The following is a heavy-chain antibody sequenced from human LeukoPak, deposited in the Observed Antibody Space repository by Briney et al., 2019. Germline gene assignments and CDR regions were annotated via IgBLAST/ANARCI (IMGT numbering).Heavy chain of an antibody. CDR3: ARESETSGWYDY. CDR2: ISVDAGST. CDR1: GFISDNYA. J-gene: IGHJ4*02. Sequence: GGSLRLSCAAPGFISDNYAIHWVSQAPGEGLEWVSLISVDAGSTFYADSVRGRFTISRDNTRKSLSLQKISPISDDTALYYCARESETSGWYDYWGQGTLVTVSS. D-gene: IGHD6-19*01. V-gene: IGHV3-43*02.